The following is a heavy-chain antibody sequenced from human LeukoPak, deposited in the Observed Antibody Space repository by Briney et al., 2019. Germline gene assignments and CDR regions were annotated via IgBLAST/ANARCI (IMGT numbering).Heavy chain of an antibody. J-gene: IGHJ4*02. CDR2: IYSSGSN. Sequence: SETLSLTCTVSGGSISGYFWSWIRQPAGKGLEWIGRIYSSGSNNYNPSLKSRVTMSPDTSKNHLSLNLSSVTAADTAVYYCAREPTSGREPTSGRPLDYWGQGTLVTVSS. CDR3: AREPTSGREPTSGRPLDY. CDR1: GGSISGYF. D-gene: IGHD5-12*01. V-gene: IGHV4-4*07.